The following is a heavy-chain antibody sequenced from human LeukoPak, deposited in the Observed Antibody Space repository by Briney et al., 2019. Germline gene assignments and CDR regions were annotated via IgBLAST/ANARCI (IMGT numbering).Heavy chain of an antibody. CDR2: IFYSGST. D-gene: IGHD3-10*01. V-gene: IGHV4-38-2*02. J-gene: IGHJ3*02. CDR1: GYSISSGYY. Sequence: ASETLSLTCTVSGYSISSGYYWGWIRQPPGKALEWIGNIFYSGSTYYSPSLKSRVTISLDTSRNQFSLKLNSVTAADTAVYYCAKSNGYGLIDIWGQGTMVTVSS. CDR3: AKSNGYGLIDI.